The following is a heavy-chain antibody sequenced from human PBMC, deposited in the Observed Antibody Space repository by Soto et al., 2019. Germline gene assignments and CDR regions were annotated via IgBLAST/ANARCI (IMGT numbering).Heavy chain of an antibody. CDR3: ARESGAVAERLPPDY. V-gene: IGHV3-21*01. CDR1: GFTFSSYS. CDR2: ISSSSSYI. J-gene: IGHJ4*02. D-gene: IGHD6-19*01. Sequence: PGGSLRLSCAASGFTFSSYSMNWVRQAPGKGLEWVSSISSSSSYIYYADSVKGRFTISRDNAKNSLYLQMNSLRAEDTAVYYCARESGAVAERLPPDYWGQGTLVTVSS.